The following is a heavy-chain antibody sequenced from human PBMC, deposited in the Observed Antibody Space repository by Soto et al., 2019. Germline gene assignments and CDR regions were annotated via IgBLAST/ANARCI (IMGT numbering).Heavy chain of an antibody. CDR1: GGSISSSNW. V-gene: IGHV4-4*02. D-gene: IGHD4-17*01. J-gene: IGHJ6*02. CDR3: ARLSTVTTEYYYYGMDV. Sequence: SETLSLTCAVSGGSISSSNWWSWVRQPPGKGLEWIGEIYHSGSTNYNPSLKSRVTISVDKSKNQFSLKLSSVTAADTAVYYCARLSTVTTEYYYYGMDVWGQGTTVTVSS. CDR2: IYHSGST.